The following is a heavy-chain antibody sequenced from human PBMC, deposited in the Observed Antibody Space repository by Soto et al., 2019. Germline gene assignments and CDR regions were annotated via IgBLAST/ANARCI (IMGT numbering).Heavy chain of an antibody. CDR1: GYNFAGYW. D-gene: IGHD3-3*01. V-gene: IGHV5-51*01. CDR3: ARGGVSTRTFDY. CDR2: IYPSDSDT. Sequence: GESLKISCKGSGYNFAGYWIAWVRQMPGKGLELMGIIYPSDSDTRYRPSFQGQVTISANKSISSAYLQWSSLRASDTAMYYCARGGVSTRTFDYWGQGTPVTVSS. J-gene: IGHJ4*02.